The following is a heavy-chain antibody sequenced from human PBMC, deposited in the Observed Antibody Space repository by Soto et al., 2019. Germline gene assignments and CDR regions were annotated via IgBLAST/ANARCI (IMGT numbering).Heavy chain of an antibody. CDR1: GYTFFKYF. D-gene: IGHD1-7*01. CDR2: INPSRGSA. J-gene: IGHJ3*01. CDR3: ARPLIGNTIDL. Sequence: ASVKVSCKASGYTFFKYFIHWLRQAPGQGLEWIGIINPSRGSATYGPIFQGRVSLTTDMPTSTVYMELSSLRSEDTAIYYCARPLIGNTIDLWGQGTSVTVSS. V-gene: IGHV1-46*01.